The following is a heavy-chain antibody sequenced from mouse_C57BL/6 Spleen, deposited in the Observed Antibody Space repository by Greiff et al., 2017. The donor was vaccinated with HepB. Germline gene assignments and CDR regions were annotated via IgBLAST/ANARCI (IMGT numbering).Heavy chain of an antibody. CDR1: GYTFTDYN. CDR3: ARFGTTVVAPFDY. CDR2: INPNNGGT. Sequence: EVQGVESGPELVKPGASVKMSCKASGYTFTDYNMHWVKQSHGKSLEWIGYINPNNGGTSYNQKFKGKATLTVNKSSSTAYMELRSLTSEDSAVYYCARFGTTVVAPFDYWGQGTTLTVSS. J-gene: IGHJ2*01. D-gene: IGHD1-1*01. V-gene: IGHV1-22*01.